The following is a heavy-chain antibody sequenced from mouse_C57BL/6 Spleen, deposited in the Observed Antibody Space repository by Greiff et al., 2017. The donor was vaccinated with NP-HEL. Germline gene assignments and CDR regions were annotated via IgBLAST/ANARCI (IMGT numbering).Heavy chain of an antibody. CDR3: ARDRLYDGYDYFDY. D-gene: IGHD2-3*01. CDR2: ISDGGSYT. V-gene: IGHV5-4*01. CDR1: GFTFSSYA. Sequence: EVMLVESGGGLVKPGGSLKLSCAASGFTFSSYAMSWVRQTPEKRLEWVATISDGGSYTYYPDNVKGRFTISRDNAKNNLYLQMSHLKSEDTAMYYCARDRLYDGYDYFDYWGQGTTLTVSS. J-gene: IGHJ2*01.